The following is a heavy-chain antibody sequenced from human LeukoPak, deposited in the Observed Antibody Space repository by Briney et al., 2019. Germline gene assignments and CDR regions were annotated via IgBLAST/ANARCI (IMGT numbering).Heavy chain of an antibody. D-gene: IGHD1-14*01. CDR3: ARDPYHRLGPPLDL. CDR1: GYTFTNSD. CDR2: ISTYNGDT. J-gene: IGHJ5*02. Sequence: GASVKVSCKASGYTFTNSDITWVRQAPGQGREWMGRISTYNGDTNYAAKLQGRVNITTDTSTSTVYLELGSLTFDDTAVYFCARDPYHRLGPPLDLWGQGTLVTVPS. V-gene: IGHV1-18*01.